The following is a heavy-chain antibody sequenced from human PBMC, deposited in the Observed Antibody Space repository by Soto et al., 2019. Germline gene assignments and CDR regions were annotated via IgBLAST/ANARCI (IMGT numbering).Heavy chain of an antibody. CDR1: GFTFSSYS. D-gene: IGHD2-8*01. J-gene: IGHJ4*02. V-gene: IGHV3-48*01. CDR3: SIGGRGYMLTPIDY. CDR2: ISSSSSTI. Sequence: GGSLSLSCAASGFTFSSYSMNWVRQAPGKGLEWVSYISSSSSTIYYADSVKGRFTISRDNAKNSLYLQMNSLRAEDTAVYYCSIGGRGYMLTPIDYWGQGTLVTVSS.